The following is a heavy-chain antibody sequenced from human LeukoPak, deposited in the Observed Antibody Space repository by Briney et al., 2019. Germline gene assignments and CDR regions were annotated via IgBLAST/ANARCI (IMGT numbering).Heavy chain of an antibody. D-gene: IGHD3-16*01. CDR1: GFTFSSYA. V-gene: IGHV3-23*01. J-gene: IGHJ6*02. Sequence: GRSLRLSCAASGFTFSSYAMSWVRQAPGKGLEWVSAISGSGGSTYYADSVKGRFTISRDNSKNTLYLQMNSLRAEDTAVYYCAKGNVPYYYGMDVWGQGTTVTVSS. CDR3: AKGNVPYYYGMDV. CDR2: ISGSGGST.